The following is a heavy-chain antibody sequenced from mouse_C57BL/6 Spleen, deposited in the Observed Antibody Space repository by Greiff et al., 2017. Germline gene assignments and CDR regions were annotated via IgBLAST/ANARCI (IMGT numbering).Heavy chain of an antibody. CDR1: GYSITSGYY. Sequence: VQLQQSGPGLVKPSQSLSLTCSVTGYSITSGYYWNWIRQFPGNKLEWMGYISYDGSTNYNPSLKNRISITRDTSKNPFFLKLNSVTTEDTATYYCATYSNYGFAWFAYWGQGTLVTVSA. CDR3: ATYSNYGFAWFAY. V-gene: IGHV3-6*01. CDR2: ISYDGST. J-gene: IGHJ3*01. D-gene: IGHD2-5*01.